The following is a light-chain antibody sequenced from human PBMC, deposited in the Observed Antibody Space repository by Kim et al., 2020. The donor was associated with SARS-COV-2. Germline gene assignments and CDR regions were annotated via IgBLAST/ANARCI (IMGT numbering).Light chain of an antibody. V-gene: IGLV3-21*04. CDR1: NIASKN. J-gene: IGLJ1*01. CDR2: YDN. Sequence: VPPGKTARIPWGGTNIASKNVHWYQQKPGQAPVLVIFYDNDRPSGIPERFSGSNSGNTATLTISRVEAGDEADYYCHVWDSTSDHVFGTGTKVTVL. CDR3: HVWDSTSDHV.